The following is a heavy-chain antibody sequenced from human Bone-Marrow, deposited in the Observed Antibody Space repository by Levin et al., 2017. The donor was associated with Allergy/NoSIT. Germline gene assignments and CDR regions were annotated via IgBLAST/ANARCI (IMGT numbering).Heavy chain of an antibody. CDR3: ARRHRRNSNDYYLDI. V-gene: IGHV5-51*01. Sequence: GESLKISCRASGYSFNTYWIGWVRQMPGKGLEWMGIIYPGDSETNYSPSFRGQVTISVDKSITTAYLHLSSLKTSDTAMYYCARRHRRNSNDYYLDIWGQGTLVTVSS. CDR1: GYSFNTYW. D-gene: IGHD3-22*01. CDR2: IYPGDSET. J-gene: IGHJ5*02.